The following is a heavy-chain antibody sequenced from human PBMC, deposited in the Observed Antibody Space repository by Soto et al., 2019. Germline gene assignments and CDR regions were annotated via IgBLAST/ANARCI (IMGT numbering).Heavy chain of an antibody. CDR1: GDSISSSNW. CDR2: MYHSGST. Sequence: QVQLQESGPGLVKPSETLPLTCAVSGDSISSSNWWSWVRQSPGKGLEWIGEMYHSGSTNYNPSLMGRVTVSLDKSKNQFSLRLRSVTAADTAVYYGARDQIFGVVRTHYYYAMDVWGQGTTVTVSS. CDR3: ARDQIFGVVRTHYYYAMDV. D-gene: IGHD3-3*01. J-gene: IGHJ6*02. V-gene: IGHV4-4*02.